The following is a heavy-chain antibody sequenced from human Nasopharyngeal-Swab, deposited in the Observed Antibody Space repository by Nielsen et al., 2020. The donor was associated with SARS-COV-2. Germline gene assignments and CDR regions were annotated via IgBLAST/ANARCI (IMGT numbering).Heavy chain of an antibody. J-gene: IGHJ4*02. CDR2: ISHNGNA. Sequence: SETLSLTCAASGGSISSSYWWSCVRQPPGKGLEWIGEISHNGNANYHPSLKSRVTISLDESRNQFSLNLNSVTAADTAVYYCARSRRGAFDYWGQGTLVTVSS. CDR3: ARSRRGAFDY. D-gene: IGHD2-2*01. V-gene: IGHV4-4*02. CDR1: GGSISSSYW.